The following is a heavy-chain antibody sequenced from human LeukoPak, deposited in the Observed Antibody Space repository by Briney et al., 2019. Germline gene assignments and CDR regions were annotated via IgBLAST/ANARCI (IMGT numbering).Heavy chain of an antibody. V-gene: IGHV4-34*01. D-gene: IGHD2-2*01. CDR2: INHSGST. J-gene: IGHJ4*02. Sequence: PSETLSLTCAVYGGSFSGYYWSWIRQPPGKGLEWIGEINHSGSTNYNPSLKSRVTISVDTSKNQFSLKLSSVTAADTAVYYCASCSSTSCYLAYWGQGTLVTVSS. CDR1: GGSFSGYY. CDR3: ASCSSTSCYLAY.